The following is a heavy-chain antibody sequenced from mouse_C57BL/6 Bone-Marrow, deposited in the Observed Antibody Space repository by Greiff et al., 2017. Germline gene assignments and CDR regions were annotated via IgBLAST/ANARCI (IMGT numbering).Heavy chain of an antibody. J-gene: IGHJ3*01. CDR3: ARYPSYYDYTWFAY. D-gene: IGHD2-4*01. Sequence: VPLQQSGAELARPGASVKMSCKASGYTFTSYTMPWVKQRPGQGLEWIGYITPRRGYTKYNQQFKDKATLAADNASSPAYMQLSSLTSEYSAVYYCARYPSYYDYTWFAYWGQGTLVTVSA. CDR1: GYTFTSYT. CDR2: ITPRRGYT. V-gene: IGHV1-4*01.